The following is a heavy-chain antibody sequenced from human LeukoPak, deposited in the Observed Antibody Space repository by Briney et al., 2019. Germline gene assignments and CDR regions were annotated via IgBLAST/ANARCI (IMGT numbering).Heavy chain of an antibody. D-gene: IGHD3-10*01. J-gene: IGHJ4*02. CDR2: INQDGSEK. CDR3: ASSYYDSGSYYNY. CDR1: GFTFSTYW. Sequence: GGSLRLSCAASGFTFSTYWMSWVRQAPGKGLEWVANINQDGSEKYYADSVKGRFTISRDNSKNTLYLQMNSLRAEDTAVYYCASSYYDSGSYYNYWGQGTLVTVSS. V-gene: IGHV3-7*03.